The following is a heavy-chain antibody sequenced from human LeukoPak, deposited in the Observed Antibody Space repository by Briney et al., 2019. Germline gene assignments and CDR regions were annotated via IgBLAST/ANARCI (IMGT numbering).Heavy chain of an antibody. V-gene: IGHV1-2*02. CDR1: GYTFTDYY. J-gene: IGHJ4*02. CDR2: INPNDYYT. CDR3: ARANFLYCSSSTCLFDY. Sequence: ASVKVSCKASGYTFTDYYMHWVRQAPGHGFEWIGWINPNDYYTNYAQKFQGRVTMTRDTSISTAHMEVSRLRSDDTAVYYCARANFLYCSSSTCLFDYWGQGTLVTVSS. D-gene: IGHD2-2*01.